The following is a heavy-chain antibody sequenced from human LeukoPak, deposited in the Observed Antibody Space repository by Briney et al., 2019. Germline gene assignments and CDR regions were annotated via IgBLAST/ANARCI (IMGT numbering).Heavy chain of an antibody. J-gene: IGHJ6*03. V-gene: IGHV4-34*01. Sequence: SETLSLTCAVYGGSFSGYYWSWNRQPPGKGLEWIGEINHSGSTNYNPSLKSRVTISVDTSKNQFSLKLSSVTAADTAVYYCARLLKYYYYMDVWGKGTTVTISS. CDR2: INHSGST. D-gene: IGHD1-26*01. CDR1: GGSFSGYY. CDR3: ARLLKYYYYMDV.